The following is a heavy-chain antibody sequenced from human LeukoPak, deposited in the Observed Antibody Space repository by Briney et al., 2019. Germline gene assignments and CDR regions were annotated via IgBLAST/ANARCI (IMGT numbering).Heavy chain of an antibody. CDR3: ARRGSSGYYDD. CDR1: GGSINSYY. Sequence: SETLSLTCSVSGGSINSYYWSWFRQPPGKGLEWIGYIYYSGSPNYNPSLKSRVTISVDTSKNQFSLQLSSVTAADTAVYYCARRGSSGYYDDWGQGTLVAVSS. D-gene: IGHD3-22*01. J-gene: IGHJ4*02. CDR2: IYYSGSP. V-gene: IGHV4-59*08.